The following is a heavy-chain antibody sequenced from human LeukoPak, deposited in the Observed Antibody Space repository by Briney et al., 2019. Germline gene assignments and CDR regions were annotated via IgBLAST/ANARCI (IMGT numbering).Heavy chain of an antibody. Sequence: GGSLRLSCAASGFTFDDYAMHWVRQAPGKGLEWVSGISWNSGSIGYADSVKGRFTISRDNAKNSLYLQMNSQRAEDTALYYCAKVHQTGYYYYGMDVWGQGTTVTVSS. CDR1: GFTFDDYA. CDR2: ISWNSGSI. CDR3: AKVHQTGYYYYGMDV. J-gene: IGHJ6*02. V-gene: IGHV3-9*01.